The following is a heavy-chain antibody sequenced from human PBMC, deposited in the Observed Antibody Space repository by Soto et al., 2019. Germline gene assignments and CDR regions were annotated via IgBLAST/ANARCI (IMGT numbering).Heavy chain of an antibody. Sequence: SETLSLTCTVSGGSISSYYWSWIRQPPGKGLEWIGYIYYSGSTNYNPSLKSRVTISVDTSKNQFSLKLSSVTAADTAVYYCARDRRNYQLLYTSYYYGMDVWGLGTTVTVSS. CDR3: ARDRRNYQLLYTSYYYGMDV. J-gene: IGHJ6*02. CDR1: GGSISSYY. V-gene: IGHV4-59*01. CDR2: IYYSGST. D-gene: IGHD2-2*02.